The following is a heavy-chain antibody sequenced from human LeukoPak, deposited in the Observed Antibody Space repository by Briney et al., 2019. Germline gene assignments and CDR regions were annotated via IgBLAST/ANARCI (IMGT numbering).Heavy chain of an antibody. CDR3: ARPTPGYYYYYMDV. Sequence: SETLSLTCTVSGGSISSSSYYWGWIRQPPGKGLEWIGSIYYSGSTYYNPSLKSRVTISVDTSKNQFSLKLSSVTAADTAVYYCARPTPGYYYYYMDVWGKGTTVTVSS. CDR1: GGSISSSSYY. J-gene: IGHJ6*03. CDR2: IYYSGST. V-gene: IGHV4-39*01.